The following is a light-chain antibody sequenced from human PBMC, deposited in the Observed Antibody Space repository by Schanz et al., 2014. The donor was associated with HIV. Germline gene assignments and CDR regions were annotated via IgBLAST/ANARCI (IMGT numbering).Light chain of an antibody. V-gene: IGKV3-20*01. CDR3: QQYLLWPIT. Sequence: EIVLTQSPVTLSLSPGERATLSCRASQSIGSTYLAWYQQKPGQAPRLLIYGATSRATGIPGRFSGSGSGTDFTLTINSLEPEDFAVYYCQQYLLWPITFGQGTRLDIK. CDR1: QSIGSTY. CDR2: GAT. J-gene: IGKJ5*01.